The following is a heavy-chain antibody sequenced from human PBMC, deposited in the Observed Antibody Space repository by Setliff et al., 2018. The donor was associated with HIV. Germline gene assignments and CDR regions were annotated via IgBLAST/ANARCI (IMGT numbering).Heavy chain of an antibody. Sequence: PSETLSLTCTVSGGSIKSSSYYWGWIRQPPGKGLEWIGSIYYSGNTYYNPTLKSRVTLSEDTSRNQFSLRLTSVTAADTAIYYCARVPTSSWYVTTQRTKEYFYHWGQGTLVTVSS. J-gene: IGHJ1*01. V-gene: IGHV4-39*07. CDR1: GGSIKSSSYY. D-gene: IGHD6-13*01. CDR2: IYYSGNT. CDR3: ARVPTSSWYVTTQRTKEYFYH.